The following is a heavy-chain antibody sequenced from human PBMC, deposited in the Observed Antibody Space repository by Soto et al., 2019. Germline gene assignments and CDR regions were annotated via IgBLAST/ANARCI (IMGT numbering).Heavy chain of an antibody. Sequence: QVQLVESGGGLVKPGGSLRLACAASGFSFGDSYMSWVRQASGKGLEWLSYISGGSSYTNYADSVKGRFTISRDNAKRSLYLEMNSLRADDTAVYYCAKTIVAASGYYFDHWGQGNLVTASS. D-gene: IGHD2-21*01. J-gene: IGHJ4*02. CDR1: GFSFGDSY. CDR2: ISGGSSYT. CDR3: AKTIVAASGYYFDH. V-gene: IGHV3-11*06.